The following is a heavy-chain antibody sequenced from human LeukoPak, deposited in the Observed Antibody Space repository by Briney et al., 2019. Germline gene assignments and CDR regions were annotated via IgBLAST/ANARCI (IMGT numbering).Heavy chain of an antibody. V-gene: IGHV3-74*01. Sequence: GGSLRLSCAASEFTFDKYWMHWVRQAPGKGLVWVSRINGDGTITSYADSVKGAFIISRGNAKNTLYLQVSSLRAEDTAVYYCATGNYYDSRGYYTFGHWGQGTLVTVSS. CDR3: ATGNYYDSRGYYTFGH. CDR2: INGDGTIT. J-gene: IGHJ4*02. CDR1: EFTFDKYW. D-gene: IGHD3-22*01.